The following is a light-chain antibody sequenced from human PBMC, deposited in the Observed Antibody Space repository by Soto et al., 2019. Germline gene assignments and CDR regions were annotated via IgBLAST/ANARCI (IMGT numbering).Light chain of an antibody. CDR1: QSVGRN. CDR3: QYCNHCPPLT. CDR2: GAS. V-gene: IGKV3-15*01. J-gene: IGKJ4*02. Sequence: EIVMTQSPATLSVSPGERATLSCRASQSVGRNLAWYQQKPGQAPRLLIYGASTMATGIPARSSGSGSGTEYTLTIRSLESEDFAIYSCQYCNHCPPLTFGGGTKVEIK.